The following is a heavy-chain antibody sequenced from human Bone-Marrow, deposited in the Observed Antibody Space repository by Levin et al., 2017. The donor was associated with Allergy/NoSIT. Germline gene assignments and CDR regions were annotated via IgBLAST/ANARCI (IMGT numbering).Heavy chain of an antibody. CDR3: VRRGDAYSPRFYGMDV. D-gene: IGHD5-24*01. CDR1: GGSITTTSYY. Sequence: GSLRLSCAVPGGSITTTSYYWGWIRQPPGKGLEFIGSMYHTGTTYYNPSLKSRVTMSIDTSKNQFSLKLTSVTVADTAVYYCVRRGDAYSPRFYGMDVWGQGTTVTVSS. CDR2: MYHTGTT. V-gene: IGHV4-39*01. J-gene: IGHJ6*02.